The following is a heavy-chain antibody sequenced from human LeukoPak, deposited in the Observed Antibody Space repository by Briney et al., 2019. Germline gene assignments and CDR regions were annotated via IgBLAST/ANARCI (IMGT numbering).Heavy chain of an antibody. CDR1: GGSISSGGYY. D-gene: IGHD6-13*01. CDR3: ARSTVIAAAGTSPDH. CDR2: IYYSGST. V-gene: IGHV4-31*03. Sequence: SETLSLTCTVSGGSISSGGYYWSWIRQHPGKGLEWIGYIYYSGSTYYNPSLKSRVTISVDTSKNQFSLKLSSVTAADTAVYYCARSTVIAAAGTSPDHWGQGTLVTVSS. J-gene: IGHJ4*02.